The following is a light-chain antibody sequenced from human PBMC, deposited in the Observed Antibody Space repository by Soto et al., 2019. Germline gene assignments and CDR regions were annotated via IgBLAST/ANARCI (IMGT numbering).Light chain of an antibody. CDR2: VDD. CDR1: SSNIGAGFD. Sequence: QSVLTQPPSVSGAPGQRVTISCTGSSSNIGAGFDVHWYQQLPGTAPKLLIYVDDSRPSGVPDRFSGSKSGSSASLAITGLLADDEADYYCQSYDSRLTAVVFGGGTKLTVL. J-gene: IGLJ2*01. CDR3: QSYDSRLTAVV. V-gene: IGLV1-40*01.